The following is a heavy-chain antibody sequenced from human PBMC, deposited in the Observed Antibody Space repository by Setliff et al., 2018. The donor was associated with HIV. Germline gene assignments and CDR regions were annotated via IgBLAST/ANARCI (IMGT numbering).Heavy chain of an antibody. V-gene: IGHV3-30*02. CDR2: VRFDGSDR. D-gene: IGHD2-21*01. CDR3: AKNTAVNSLDY. CDR1: GFTFRQYG. Sequence: PGGSLRLSCAASGFTFRQYGMHWVRQAPGKGLEWVAFVRFDGSDRYYLDSVKGRFTISRDNSKNTLYLQTNSLRAEDTAVCYCAKNTAVNSLDYWGQGTLVTVSS. J-gene: IGHJ4*02.